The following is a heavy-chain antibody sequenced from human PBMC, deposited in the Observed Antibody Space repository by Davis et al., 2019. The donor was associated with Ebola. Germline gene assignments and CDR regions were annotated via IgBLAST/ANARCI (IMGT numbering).Heavy chain of an antibody. CDR3: ARSVLGYYGFFDY. CDR1: GLTFSTSW. D-gene: IGHD3-3*01. Sequence: GESLKISCAASGLTFSTSWMHWVRQAPGKGLVWVSRISTDGSVTNYADSVKGRFTISRDNAKNTLYLQMNSLRAEDTAVNYCARSVLGYYGFFDYWGPGTLVTVSS. J-gene: IGHJ4*02. CDR2: ISTDGSVT. V-gene: IGHV3-74*01.